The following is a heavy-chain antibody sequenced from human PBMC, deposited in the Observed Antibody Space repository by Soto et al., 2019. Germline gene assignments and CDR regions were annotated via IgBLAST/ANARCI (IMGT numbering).Heavy chain of an antibody. CDR3: ARDWSRYFDSSGLMWFY. Sequence: ASVKVSCKASGYTFNYYGISWVRQAPGQGLEWVGWISAHNSDTKYAQNLQGRLTLTTDTSTSTAYMELTSLTSDDTAVYYCARDWSRYFDSSGLMWFYWGQGTLVTVSS. D-gene: IGHD3-22*01. CDR2: ISAHNSDT. CDR1: GYTFNYYG. J-gene: IGHJ4*02. V-gene: IGHV1-18*04.